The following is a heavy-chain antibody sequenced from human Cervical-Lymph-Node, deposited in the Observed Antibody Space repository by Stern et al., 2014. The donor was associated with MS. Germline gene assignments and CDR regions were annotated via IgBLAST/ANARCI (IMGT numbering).Heavy chain of an antibody. J-gene: IGHJ4*02. CDR3: ARGRGGNYRYYFDY. V-gene: IGHV3-21*01. CDR1: GFTFSSYS. CDR2: ISNGGSYI. D-gene: IGHD4-23*01. Sequence: EVQLVESGGGLVKPGGSLRLSCAASGFTFSSYSMNWVRQAPGQGLEWVASISNGGSYIYYADSLKGRFTISRDNAKNSLYLQMNSLRAEDTAVYYCARGRGGNYRYYFDYWGQGTLVTVSS.